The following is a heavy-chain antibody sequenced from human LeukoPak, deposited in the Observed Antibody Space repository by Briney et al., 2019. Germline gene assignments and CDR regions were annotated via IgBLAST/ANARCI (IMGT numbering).Heavy chain of an antibody. CDR1: GGSISSSSYY. CDR3: GADPRYSSSWFYFDY. Sequence: SETLSLTCTVSGGSISSSSYYWGWIRQPPGKGLEWIGSIYYSGSTYYNPSLKSRVTISVDTSKNQFSLKLSSVTAADTAVYYCGADPRYSSSWFYFDYWGRGTLVTVSS. D-gene: IGHD6-13*01. CDR2: IYYSGST. J-gene: IGHJ4*02. V-gene: IGHV4-39*01.